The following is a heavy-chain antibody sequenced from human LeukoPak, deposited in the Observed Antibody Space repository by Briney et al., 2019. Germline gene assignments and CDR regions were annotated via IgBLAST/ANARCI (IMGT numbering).Heavy chain of an antibody. CDR3: AKRTTVVTNYYYGMDV. V-gene: IGHV3-7*01. D-gene: IGHD4-23*01. Sequence: GGSLRLSCAASGFTFSSYWMSWVRQAPGKGLEWVANIKQDGSEKYYADSVKGRFTISRDNSKNTLYLQMNSLRAEDTAVYYCAKRTTVVTNYYYGMDVWGQGTTVTVSS. J-gene: IGHJ6*02. CDR1: GFTFSSYW. CDR2: IKQDGSEK.